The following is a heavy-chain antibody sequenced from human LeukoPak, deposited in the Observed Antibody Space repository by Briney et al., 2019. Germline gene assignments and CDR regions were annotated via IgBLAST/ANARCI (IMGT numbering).Heavy chain of an antibody. Sequence: SETLSLTCTVSGGSISIYYWSWIRQPAGKGLEWIGRIYTSGSINYNPSLKSRVTMSVGTSKNQFSLKLSSVTAAETAVYYCAKDNQRGILTGYHRWFDPWGQGTLVTVSS. D-gene: IGHD3-9*01. CDR1: GGSISIYY. CDR2: IYTSGSI. J-gene: IGHJ5*02. CDR3: AKDNQRGILTGYHRWFDP. V-gene: IGHV4-4*07.